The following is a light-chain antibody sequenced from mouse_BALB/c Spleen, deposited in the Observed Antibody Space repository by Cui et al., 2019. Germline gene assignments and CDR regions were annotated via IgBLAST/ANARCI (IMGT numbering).Light chain of an antibody. CDR3: QQYSKLPLT. CDR2: YTS. Sequence: DIQQTQTTSSVSAALRDRVTSSCSASQCISNYLNWYQQKPDLTVKLLIYYTSSLHSGVPSRFSGSGSGTDYSLTISTLEAEDIATYYCQQYSKLPLTFGAGTKLELK. CDR1: QCISNY. J-gene: IGKJ5*01. V-gene: IGKV10-94*01.